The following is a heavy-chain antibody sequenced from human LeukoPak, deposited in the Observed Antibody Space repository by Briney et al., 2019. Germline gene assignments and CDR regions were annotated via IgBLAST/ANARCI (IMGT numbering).Heavy chain of an antibody. CDR3: AWDHGDGYNPTDYFDY. V-gene: IGHV3-7*04. J-gene: IGHJ4*02. CDR1: GFTFRTYW. D-gene: IGHD5-24*01. CDR2: IKQDGTEK. Sequence: PGGSLRLSCAASGFTFRTYWMSWVRQAPGKGPEWVANIKQDGTEKYYVDSVRGRFTISRDNAKNSLYLQMNNLRVEDTAVYYCAWDHGDGYNPTDYFDYWGQGTLVTVSS.